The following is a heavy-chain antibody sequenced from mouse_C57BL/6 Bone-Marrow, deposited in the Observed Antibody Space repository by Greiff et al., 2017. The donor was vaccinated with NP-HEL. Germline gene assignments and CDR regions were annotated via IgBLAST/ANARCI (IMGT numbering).Heavy chain of an antibody. Sequence: EVMLVESGGGLVQPGGSMKLSCVASGFTFSNYWMNWVRQSPEKGLEWVAQIRLKSDNYATHYAESVKGRFTISRDDSKSSVYLQMNNLRAEDTGIYYCTGERWLLPAWFAYWGQGTLVTVSA. CDR3: TGERWLLPAWFAY. J-gene: IGHJ3*01. CDR2: IRLKSDNYAT. V-gene: IGHV6-3*01. CDR1: GFTFSNYW. D-gene: IGHD2-3*01.